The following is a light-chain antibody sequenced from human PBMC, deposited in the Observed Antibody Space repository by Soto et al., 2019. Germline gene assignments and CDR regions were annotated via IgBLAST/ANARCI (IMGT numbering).Light chain of an antibody. CDR1: QGISNY. V-gene: IGKV1-27*01. Sequence: DIQMTQSPSSLSASVGDRVSITCRASQGISNYLAWYQQKPGKVPEILIYAASTLRSGVPSRFSGGGSGTDLTLTISSLQPGDVATYYCQKYNSAPLTFGGGTKVELK. CDR2: AAS. J-gene: IGKJ4*01. CDR3: QKYNSAPLT.